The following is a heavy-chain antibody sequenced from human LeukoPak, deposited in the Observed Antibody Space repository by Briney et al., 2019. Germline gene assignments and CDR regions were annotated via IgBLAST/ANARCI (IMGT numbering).Heavy chain of an antibody. CDR1: GGSFSGYY. D-gene: IGHD3-22*01. Sequence: SETLSLTCAVYGGSFSGYYWSWIRQPPGKGLEWMGEINHSGSTNYNPSLKSRVTISVDTSKNQFSLKLSSVTAADTAVYYCARGPLYYYDSSGYYGYWGQGTLVTVSS. CDR3: ARGPLYYYDSSGYYGY. V-gene: IGHV4-34*01. CDR2: INHSGST. J-gene: IGHJ4*02.